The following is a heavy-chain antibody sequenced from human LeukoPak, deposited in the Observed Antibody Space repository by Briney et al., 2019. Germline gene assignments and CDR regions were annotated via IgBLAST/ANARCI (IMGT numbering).Heavy chain of an antibody. D-gene: IGHD6-13*01. V-gene: IGHV3-23*01. CDR2: ISGSGGST. CDR3: AKASAPDPGIAAAGIQDYYFDY. Sequence: PGGSLRLSCAASGFTFSDYYMSWIRQAPGKGLEWVSAISGSGGSTYYADSVKGRFTISRDNSKNTLYLQMNSLRAEDTAVYYCAKASAPDPGIAAAGIQDYYFDYWDQGTLVTVSS. CDR1: GFTFSDYY. J-gene: IGHJ4*02.